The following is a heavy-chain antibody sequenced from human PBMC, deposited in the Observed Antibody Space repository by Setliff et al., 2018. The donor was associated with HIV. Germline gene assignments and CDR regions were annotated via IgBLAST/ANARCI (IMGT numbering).Heavy chain of an antibody. D-gene: IGHD2-8*02. CDR2: IHWNDAN. Sequence: SGPTLVNPAQTLTLTCTFSGFSLTTSGVGVGWIRQPPGKALEWLAVIHWNDANHYSPSLKTRLSITKDTSKNQMVLTMTNMDPVDTATYYCVHRVVWGGLDVWGQGTTVTDSS. CDR3: VHRVVWGGLDV. V-gene: IGHV2-5*01. CDR1: GFSLTTSGVG. J-gene: IGHJ6*02.